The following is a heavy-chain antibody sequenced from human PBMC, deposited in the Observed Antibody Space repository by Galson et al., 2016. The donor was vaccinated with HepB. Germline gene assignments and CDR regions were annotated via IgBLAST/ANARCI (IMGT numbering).Heavy chain of an antibody. CDR1: GGSISSYY. CDR2: IYYSGST. CDR3: ARRRNYYDSSGYYYDWFDP. V-gene: IGHV4-59*08. Sequence: ETLSLTCTVSGGSISSYYWSWIRQPPGKGLEWIGYIYYSGSTNYNPSLTSRVTISVDTSKNQFSLKLSSVTAADTAVYYCARRRNYYDSSGYYYDWFDPWGQGTLVTVSS. D-gene: IGHD3-22*01. J-gene: IGHJ5*02.